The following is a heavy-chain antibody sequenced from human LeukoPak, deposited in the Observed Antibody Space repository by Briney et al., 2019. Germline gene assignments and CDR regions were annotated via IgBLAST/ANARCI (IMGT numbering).Heavy chain of an antibody. CDR2: ISGSGGST. D-gene: IGHD3-16*02. CDR1: GFTFSSYA. J-gene: IGHJ4*02. Sequence: PGGSLRLSCAASGFTFSSYAMSWVRQAPGKGLEWVSAISGSGGSTYYADSVKGRFTISRDNSKNTLYLQMNSLRAEDTAVYYCAKDPVPFGGVIGGVDYWGQGTLVTVSS. V-gene: IGHV3-23*01. CDR3: AKDPVPFGGVIGGVDY.